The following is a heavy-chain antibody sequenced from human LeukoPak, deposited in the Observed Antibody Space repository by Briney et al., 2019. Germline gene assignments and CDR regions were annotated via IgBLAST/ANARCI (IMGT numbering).Heavy chain of an antibody. J-gene: IGHJ4*02. CDR3: ARGRYSSYFDY. CDR2: IYYSGST. CDR1: GGSISNYY. Sequence: PSETLSLTCTVSGGSISNYYWSWIRQPPGKGLEWIGYIYYSGSTNYNPSLKSRVTISVDTSKNQFSLKLSSVTAADTAVYYCARGRYSSYFDYWGQGTLVTVSS. D-gene: IGHD5-18*01. V-gene: IGHV4-59*01.